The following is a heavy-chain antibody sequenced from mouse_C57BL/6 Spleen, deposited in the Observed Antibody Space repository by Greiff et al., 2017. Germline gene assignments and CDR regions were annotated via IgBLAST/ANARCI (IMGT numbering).Heavy chain of an antibody. J-gene: IGHJ4*01. CDR2: INPSNGGT. D-gene: IGHD1-1*01. CDR3: ARGEYYGSGYYSAMDY. Sequence: QVQLQQPGTELVKPGASVKLSCKASGYTFTSYWMHWVKQRPGQGLEWIGNINPSNGGTNYNEKFKSKATLTVDKSSSTAYMQLSSLTSEDSAVYYCARGEYYGSGYYSAMDYWGQGTSVTVSS. CDR1: GYTFTSYW. V-gene: IGHV1-53*01.